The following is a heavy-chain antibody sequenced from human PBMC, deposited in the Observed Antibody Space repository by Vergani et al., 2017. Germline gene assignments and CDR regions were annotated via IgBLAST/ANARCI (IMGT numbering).Heavy chain of an antibody. D-gene: IGHD3-10*01. J-gene: IGHJ2*01. CDR3: ARXGRSSGSRDWYFAL. CDR1: GGSISSGGYY. Sequence: QVQLQESGPGLVKPSQTLSLTCTVSGGSISSGGYYWSWIRQHPGKGLGWIGYIYYSGSTYYNPSLTSRVTLSVDTSKNQFSLKLSSVTAADTAVYDCARXGRSSGSRDWYFALWRRGTLVTVSS. CDR2: IYYSGST. V-gene: IGHV4-31*03.